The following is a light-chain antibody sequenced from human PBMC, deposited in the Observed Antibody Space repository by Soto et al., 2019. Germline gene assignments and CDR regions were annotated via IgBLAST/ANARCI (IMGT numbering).Light chain of an antibody. Sequence: EIVMTQSPATLSVPPGERATLSCRASQSVSSYLAWYQQKPGQAPRLLIYDASNRATGIPARFSGSGSGTDFTLTISSLEPEDFAVYYCQQRSNWPPITFGQGTRLEI. CDR3: QQRSNWPPIT. CDR1: QSVSSY. V-gene: IGKV3-11*01. J-gene: IGKJ5*01. CDR2: DAS.